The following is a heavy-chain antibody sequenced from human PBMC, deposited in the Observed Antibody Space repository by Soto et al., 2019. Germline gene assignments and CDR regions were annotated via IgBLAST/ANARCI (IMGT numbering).Heavy chain of an antibody. J-gene: IGHJ4*02. CDR3: ARPPGYISDWYYFDL. CDR2: ISPKSGGT. CDR1: GYTFIDYY. Sequence: QVQLVQSGAEVKKPGASVKVSCEASGYTFIDYYMHWARQAPGQGFEWMGRISPKSGGTNYAQKFQGRVTITRGTSLNTAYMELSSLMSEDTAVYYCARPPGYISDWYYFDLWGQGTLVTVSS. V-gene: IGHV1-2*02. D-gene: IGHD6-19*01.